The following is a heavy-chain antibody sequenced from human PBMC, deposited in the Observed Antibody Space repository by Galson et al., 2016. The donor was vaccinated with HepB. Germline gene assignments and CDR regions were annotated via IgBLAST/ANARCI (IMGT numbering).Heavy chain of an antibody. J-gene: IGHJ6*02. Sequence: SVKVSCKASGNTFSNYTLHWVRQAPGHRLEWLGWINTGNGNTKYSQNLKGRLTFIRDTSASTTYMELSSLRSEDTAVFYCAFFRFRGLRYSNTLHVWGQGTTVTVSS. D-gene: IGHD3-10*01. CDR1: GNTFSNYT. CDR2: INTGNGNT. CDR3: AFFRFRGLRYSNTLHV. V-gene: IGHV1-3*04.